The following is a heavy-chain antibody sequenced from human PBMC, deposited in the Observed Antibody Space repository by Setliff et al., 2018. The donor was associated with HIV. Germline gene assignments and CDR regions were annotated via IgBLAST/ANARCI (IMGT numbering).Heavy chain of an antibody. J-gene: IGHJ4*02. V-gene: IGHV4-59*01. CDR1: GGSISSYY. D-gene: IGHD3-3*01. CDR3: ARGVSFDY. CDR2: IYYSGST. Sequence: NPSETLSLTCTVSGGSISSYYWSWIRQPPGKGLEWIGYIYYSGSTNYNPSLTSRVTISVDTSRNQFSLKLTSVTAADTAIYYCARGVSFDYWGQGTQVTVSS.